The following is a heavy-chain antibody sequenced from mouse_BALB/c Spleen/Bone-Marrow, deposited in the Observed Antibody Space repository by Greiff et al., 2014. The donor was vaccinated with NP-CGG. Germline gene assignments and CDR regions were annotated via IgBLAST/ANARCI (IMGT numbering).Heavy chain of an antibody. Sequence: VQLKESGGDLVKPGGSLKLSRAASGFTFSNYGMSWVRQTPDKRLEWVATISSGGSYTYYPDSLKGRFTISRDNAKNTLYLQMSSLKSEDTAMYYCASPHYYDSSPWWYFDVWGAGTTVTVSS. CDR2: ISSGGSYT. J-gene: IGHJ1*01. CDR1: GFTFSNYG. V-gene: IGHV5-6*01. CDR3: ASPHYYDSSPWWYFDV. D-gene: IGHD1-1*01.